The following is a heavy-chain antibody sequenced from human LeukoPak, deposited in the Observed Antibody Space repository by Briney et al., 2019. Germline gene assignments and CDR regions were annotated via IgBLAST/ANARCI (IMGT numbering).Heavy chain of an antibody. V-gene: IGHV1-18*01. CDR3: ARGGGSHAFDI. J-gene: IGHJ3*02. D-gene: IGHD3-10*01. CDR2: ISPYNGNT. CDR1: GYTFTSFG. Sequence: GASVKVSCKTSGYTFTSFGISWVRQAPGQGLEWMGWISPYNGNTNYAQKSQGRVTVTTDISTSTAYMELRSLRSDDTAVYYCARGGGSHAFDIWGQGTMVTVSS.